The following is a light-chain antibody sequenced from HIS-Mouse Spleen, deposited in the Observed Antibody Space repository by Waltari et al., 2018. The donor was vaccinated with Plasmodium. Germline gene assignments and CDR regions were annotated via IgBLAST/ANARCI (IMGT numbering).Light chain of an antibody. CDR2: EDS. CDR1: ALPKKY. J-gene: IGLJ3*02. Sequence: SYELTQPPSVSVSPGQTPRIPCPGDALPKKYAYGYQQKSGQAPVLVIYEDSKRPSGIPEGFSGSSSGTMATLSISGAQVEDAVDYYCYSTDSSANHRVFGGGTKLSVL. CDR3: YSTDSSANHRV. V-gene: IGLV3-10*01.